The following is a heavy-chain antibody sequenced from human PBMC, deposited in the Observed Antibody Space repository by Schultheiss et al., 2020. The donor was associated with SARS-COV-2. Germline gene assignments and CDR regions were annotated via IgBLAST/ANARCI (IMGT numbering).Heavy chain of an antibody. Sequence: SETLSLTCAVYGGSFSGYYWSWIRQPPGKGLEWIGYIYYSGSTYYNPSLKSRVTISVDRSKNQFSLKLSSVTAADTAVYYCARGPIVVVPAAMPPFDPWGQGTLVTVSS. CDR2: IYYSGST. V-gene: IGHV4-59*08. J-gene: IGHJ5*02. D-gene: IGHD2-2*01. CDR1: GGSFSGYY. CDR3: ARGPIVVVPAAMPPFDP.